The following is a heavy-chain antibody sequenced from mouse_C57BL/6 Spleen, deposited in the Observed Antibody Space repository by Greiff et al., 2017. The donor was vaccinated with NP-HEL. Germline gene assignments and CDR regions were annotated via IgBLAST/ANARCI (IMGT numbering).Heavy chain of an antibody. CDR2: IDPSDSYT. D-gene: IGHD2-1*01. CDR3: ARGVYGNNTKDY. CDR1: GYTFTSYW. J-gene: IGHJ4*01. V-gene: IGHV1-69*01. Sequence: VQLQQPGAELVMPGASVKLSCKASGYTFTSYWMHWVKQRPGQGLEWIGAIDPSDSYTNYNQKFKGKSTLSVDKSSSTAYMQLSSLTSEDSAVYYCARGVYGNNTKDYWGQGTSVTVSS.